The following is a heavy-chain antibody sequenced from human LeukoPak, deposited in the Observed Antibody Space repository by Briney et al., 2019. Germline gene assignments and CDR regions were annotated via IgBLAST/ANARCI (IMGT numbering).Heavy chain of an antibody. Sequence: GASVKVSCKASGYTFTSYYMHWVRQAPGQGLEWMGIINPSGGSTSYAQKFQGRVTMTRDTSTSTVYMELSSLRSEDTAVYYCARPQMEGYGDSTFDYWGQGTLVTVSS. CDR3: ARPQMEGYGDSTFDY. D-gene: IGHD4-17*01. J-gene: IGHJ4*02. V-gene: IGHV1-46*01. CDR2: INPSGGST. CDR1: GYTFTSYY.